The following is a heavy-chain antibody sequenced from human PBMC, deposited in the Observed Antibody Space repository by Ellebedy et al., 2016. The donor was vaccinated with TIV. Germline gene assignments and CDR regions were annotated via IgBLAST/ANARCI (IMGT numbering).Heavy chain of an antibody. D-gene: IGHD1-26*01. V-gene: IGHV3-23*01. CDR1: GFTFSSYA. Sequence: PGGSLRLSCAASGFTFSSYAMSWVRQAPGKGLEWVSAISGSGGSTYYADSVKGRFTISRDNSKNTLYLQMNSLRAEDTAVYYCAKDKAGATYLLRYFDYWGQGTLVTVSS. CDR3: AKDKAGATYLLRYFDY. CDR2: ISGSGGST. J-gene: IGHJ4*02.